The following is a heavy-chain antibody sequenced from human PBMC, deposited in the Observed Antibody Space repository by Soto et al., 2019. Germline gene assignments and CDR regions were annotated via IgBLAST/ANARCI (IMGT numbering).Heavy chain of an antibody. J-gene: IGHJ5*02. CDR3: ARARDEDWFDP. Sequence: ASVKVSSKASGYTFTSYYMQWVRQAPGQGLEWMGIINPSGGSTSYAQKFQGRVTMTRDTSTSTVYMELSSLRSEDTAVYYCARARDEDWFDPWGQGTLVTVSS. V-gene: IGHV1-46*01. CDR2: INPSGGST. CDR1: GYTFTSYY.